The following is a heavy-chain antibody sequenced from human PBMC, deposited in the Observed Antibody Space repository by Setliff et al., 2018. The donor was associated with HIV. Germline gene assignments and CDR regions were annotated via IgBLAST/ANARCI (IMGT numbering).Heavy chain of an antibody. CDR1: GGSISAYD. D-gene: IGHD6-13*01. V-gene: IGHV4-59*01. CDR3: ASDPGNSSTWHFAY. J-gene: IGHJ4*02. Sequence: SETLSLTCAISGGSISAYDWSWIRQPPGKCLECIGYVHSSGTTNYNPSLKSRVTISRDTSKSQFFLKVTSLTAADTAMYYCASDPGNSSTWHFAYWGRGNLVTVSS. CDR2: VHSSGTT.